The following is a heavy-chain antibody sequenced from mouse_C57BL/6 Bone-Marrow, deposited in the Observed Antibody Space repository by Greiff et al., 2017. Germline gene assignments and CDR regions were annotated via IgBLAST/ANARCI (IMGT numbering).Heavy chain of an antibody. D-gene: IGHD4-1*01. V-gene: IGHV5-17*01. CDR2: ISSGSSTI. Sequence: VKLVESGGGLVKPGGSLNLSCAASGFTFSDYGMHWVRQAPEKGLEWVAYISSGSSTIYYADTVKGRFTISRDNAKNTLFLQMTSLWSEDTAMYYCARFTGTKAWFAYWGQGTLVTVSA. J-gene: IGHJ3*01. CDR3: ARFTGTKAWFAY. CDR1: GFTFSDYG.